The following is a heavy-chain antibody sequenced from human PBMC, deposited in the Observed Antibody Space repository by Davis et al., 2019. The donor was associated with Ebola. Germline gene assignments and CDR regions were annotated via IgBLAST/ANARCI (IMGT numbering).Heavy chain of an antibody. CDR2: ISTSSSYT. CDR3: ARGGLTTYKTERVLVDY. D-gene: IGHD4-11*01. V-gene: IGHV3-11*06. CDR1: GFTFSDYY. Sequence: GESLKISCAASGFTFSDYYMSWIRQAPGKGLEWVSYISTSSSYTNYADSVKGRFTISRDNTKNSLYLQMNSLGAEDTAVYYCARGGLTTYKTERVLVDYWGQGTLVTVSS. J-gene: IGHJ4*02.